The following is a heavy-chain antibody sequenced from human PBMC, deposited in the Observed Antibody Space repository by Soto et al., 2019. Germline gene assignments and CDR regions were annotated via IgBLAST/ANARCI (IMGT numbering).Heavy chain of an antibody. J-gene: IGHJ4*02. CDR3: ARGVVGALDY. V-gene: IGHV4-61*01. CDR2: IYYSGST. D-gene: IGHD1-26*01. CDR1: GGSVSSGSYY. Sequence: SETLSLTCTVCGGSVSSGSYYWSWIRQPPGKGLEWIGYIYYSGSTNYNPSLKSRVTISVDTSKNQFSLKLSSVTAADTAVYYCARGVVGALDYWGQGTLVTVSS.